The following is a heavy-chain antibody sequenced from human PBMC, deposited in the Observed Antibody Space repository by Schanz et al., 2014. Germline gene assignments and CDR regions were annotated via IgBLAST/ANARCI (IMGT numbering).Heavy chain of an antibody. CDR3: ARDGYSSGWYDRDIAHFDY. CDR1: GYTFTGYY. D-gene: IGHD6-19*01. V-gene: IGHV1-46*03. J-gene: IGHJ4*02. Sequence: QVQLVQSGAEVKKPGASVKVSCKASGYTFTGYYMHWVRQAPGQGLEWMGIINLSGGSTNNAQKFQGRLTMTRDTSTSTVYMELSGLRSEDTAVYYCARDGYSSGWYDRDIAHFDYWGQGTLVTVSS. CDR2: INLSGGST.